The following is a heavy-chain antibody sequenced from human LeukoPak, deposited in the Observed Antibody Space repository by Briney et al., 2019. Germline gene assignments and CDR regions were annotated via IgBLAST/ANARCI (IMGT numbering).Heavy chain of an antibody. CDR3: ASHPNYYDSSGYPTEDAFDI. Sequence: KGGESLKISCKGSGYSFTSYWIGWVRQMPGKGLEWMGIIYPGDSDTRYSPSFQVQVTISADKSISTAYLQWSSLKASDTAMYYCASHPNYYDSSGYPTEDAFDIWGQGTMVTVSS. D-gene: IGHD3-22*01. V-gene: IGHV5-51*01. CDR2: IYPGDSDT. J-gene: IGHJ3*02. CDR1: GYSFTSYW.